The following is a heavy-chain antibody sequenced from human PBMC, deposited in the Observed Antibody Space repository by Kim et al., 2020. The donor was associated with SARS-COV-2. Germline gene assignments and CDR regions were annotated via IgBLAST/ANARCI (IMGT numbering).Heavy chain of an antibody. D-gene: IGHD3-10*01. Sequence: SVKVSCKASGGTFSSYAISWVRQAPGQGLEWMGGIIPIFGTANYAQKFQGRVTITADESTSTAYMELSSLRSEDTAVYYCALSSGSYYPSPYDAFDIWGQGTMVTVSS. CDR1: GGTFSSYA. V-gene: IGHV1-69*13. CDR3: ALSSGSYYPSPYDAFDI. J-gene: IGHJ3*02. CDR2: IIPIFGTA.